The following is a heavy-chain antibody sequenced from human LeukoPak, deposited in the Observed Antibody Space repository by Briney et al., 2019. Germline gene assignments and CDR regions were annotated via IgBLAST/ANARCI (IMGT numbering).Heavy chain of an antibody. D-gene: IGHD5-12*01. J-gene: IGHJ4*02. CDR3: ASGGRDGYNFLDY. CDR1: GFTFSSYS. CDR2: ISSSSSYI. V-gene: IGHV3-21*01. Sequence: PGGSLRLSCAASGFTFSSYSMNWVRQAPGKGLEWVSSISSSSSYIYYADSVKGRFTISRDNAKNSLYLQMNSLRAEDTAVYYCASGGRDGYNFLDYWGQGTLVTVSS.